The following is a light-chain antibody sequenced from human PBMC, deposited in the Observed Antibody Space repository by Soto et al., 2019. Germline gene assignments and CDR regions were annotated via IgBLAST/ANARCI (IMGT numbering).Light chain of an antibody. CDR3: QQYYTTLAPT. CDR2: WAS. Sequence: DIVMTQSPDSLTVSLGERATINCKSSLSVFYSSNNQNYLAWYQHKPGQPPKLLIYWASTRESGVPDRFSGSGSGTDFNLTISSLQAEDVAVYYCQQYYTTLAPTFGGGTKVEIK. V-gene: IGKV4-1*01. CDR1: LSVFYSSNNQNY. J-gene: IGKJ4*01.